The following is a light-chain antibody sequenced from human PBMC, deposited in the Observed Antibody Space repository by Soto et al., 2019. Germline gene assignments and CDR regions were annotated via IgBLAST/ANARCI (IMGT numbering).Light chain of an antibody. J-gene: IGKJ1*01. Sequence: EIVLTQSPGTLSLSPGERATLSCRASQSVGSSYLACYQQKPGQAPRLLIYGASSRATGIPDRFSGSGSGTDFTLTISRLEPEDFAVYYCQQYDSSPWTFGQGTKVEIK. CDR1: QSVGSSY. CDR2: GAS. CDR3: QQYDSSPWT. V-gene: IGKV3-20*01.